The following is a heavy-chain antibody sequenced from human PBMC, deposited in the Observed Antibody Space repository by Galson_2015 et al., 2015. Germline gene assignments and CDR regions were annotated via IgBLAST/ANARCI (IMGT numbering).Heavy chain of an antibody. J-gene: IGHJ4*02. D-gene: IGHD3-10*01. CDR3: AKERLARGIDY. V-gene: IGHV3-23*01. Sequence: SLRLSCAASEFSFSRYSMNWVRQAPGKGLEWVSAVSGGGGTTNYADSVKGRFTISRDNSKNTLYLQMNSLRAEDTAVYYCAKERLARGIDYWGQGTLVTVSS. CDR2: VSGGGGTT. CDR1: EFSFSRYS.